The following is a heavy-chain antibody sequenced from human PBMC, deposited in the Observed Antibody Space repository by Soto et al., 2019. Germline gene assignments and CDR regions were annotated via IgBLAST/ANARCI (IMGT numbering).Heavy chain of an antibody. CDR3: ARGEVXPAATHXSQGIYYXYYYMDV. V-gene: IGHV1-2*04. D-gene: IGHD2-2*01. CDR1: GYTFTGYY. J-gene: IGHJ6*03. Sequence: ASVKVSCKASGYTFTGYYXXXVXXAPGQGLEWMGXXNPNSGGTXHAQKFQGWVTMTRDTSISTAYMELSRLRSDDTAVYYCARGEVXPAATHXSQGIYYXYYYMDVWGKGTTVTVSS. CDR2: XNPNSGGT.